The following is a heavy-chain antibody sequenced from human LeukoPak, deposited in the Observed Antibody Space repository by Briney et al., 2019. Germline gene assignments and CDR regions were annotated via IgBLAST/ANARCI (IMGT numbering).Heavy chain of an antibody. J-gene: IGHJ6*03. V-gene: IGHV1-46*01. CDR3: ARGSYYYYYMDV. Sequence: ASVKVSCKASGYTFTGYYMHWVRQAPGQGLEWMGIINPSGGSTSYAQKFQGRVTVTRDMSTSTVYMELSSLRSEDTAVYYCARGSYYYYYMDVWGKGTTVTVSS. CDR2: INPSGGST. CDR1: GYTFTGYY.